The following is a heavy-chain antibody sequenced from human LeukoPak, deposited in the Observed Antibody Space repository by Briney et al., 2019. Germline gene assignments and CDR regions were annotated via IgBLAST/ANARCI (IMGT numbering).Heavy chain of an antibody. CDR1: GGSFSGYY. J-gene: IGHJ5*02. V-gene: IGHV4-34*01. CDR3: ARPHGYDSSGYYRARYNWFDP. CDR2: INHSGST. D-gene: IGHD3-22*01. Sequence: PSETLSLTCAVYGGSFSGYYWSWIRQPPGKGLEWIGEINHSGSTNYNPSLKSRVTISVDTSKNQFSLKLSSVTAADTAVYYCARPHGYDSSGYYRARYNWFDPWGQGTLVTVSS.